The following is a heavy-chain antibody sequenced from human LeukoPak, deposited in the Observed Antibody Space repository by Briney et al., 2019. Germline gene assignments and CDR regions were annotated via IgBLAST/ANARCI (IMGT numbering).Heavy chain of an antibody. J-gene: IGHJ5*01. D-gene: IGHD6-13*01. Sequence: PGESLRLSCAASGFTFSDYYMSWIRQAPGKGLEWISYISYNGRTIHYADSVKGRFIISRDNTKKALYLQMNSLRVEDTAVYYCARAAGWLDPWGRGTLVTVPS. CDR2: ISYNGRTI. V-gene: IGHV3-11*01. CDR1: GFTFSDYY. CDR3: ARAAGWLDP.